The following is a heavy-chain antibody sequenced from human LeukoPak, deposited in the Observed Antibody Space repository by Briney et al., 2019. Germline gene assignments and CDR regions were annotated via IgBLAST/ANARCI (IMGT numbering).Heavy chain of an antibody. CDR2: ISGSGGST. V-gene: IGHV3-23*01. CDR1: GFTFSSYA. CDR3: AKDFLPTLGSAVPTLYYFDY. D-gene: IGHD2-2*01. J-gene: IGHJ4*02. Sequence: PGWSLRLSCAASGFTFSSYAMSWVRQAPGKGLEWVSAISGSGGSTYYADSVKGRFTISRDNSKNTLYLQMNSLRAEDTAVYYCAKDFLPTLGSAVPTLYYFDYWGQGTLVTVSS.